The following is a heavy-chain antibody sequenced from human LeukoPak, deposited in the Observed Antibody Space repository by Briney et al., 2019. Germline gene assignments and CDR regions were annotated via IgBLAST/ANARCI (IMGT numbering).Heavy chain of an antibody. J-gene: IGHJ6*03. CDR1: GFTVVSKH. Sequence: GGSLTPSCLLSGFTVVSKHMGSVRQAPGKGLEWVSVIYTGGITYYADSVKGRFTISRDNFKNTLYLQMNSLRAEDSAIYYCAIVDIFRTGENYYYYRDSWGKGTTVTVSS. V-gene: IGHV3-53*01. CDR2: IYTGGIT. CDR3: AIVDIFRTGENYYYYRDS. D-gene: IGHD2-2*03.